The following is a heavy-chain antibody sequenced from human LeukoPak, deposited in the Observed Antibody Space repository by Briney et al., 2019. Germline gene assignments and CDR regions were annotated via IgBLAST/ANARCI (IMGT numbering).Heavy chain of an antibody. Sequence: SVKVSCMDSGGTLSSYAISWVRQDPGQGLEWTGRIIPIFGIANYAQKFQGRGTITADKSTSTAYMELSSLRSEDTAVYYCALNRVAHDAFDIWGQGTMVTVSS. D-gene: IGHD1-14*01. CDR2: IIPIFGIA. V-gene: IGHV1-69*04. J-gene: IGHJ3*02. CDR3: ALNRVAHDAFDI. CDR1: GGTLSSYA.